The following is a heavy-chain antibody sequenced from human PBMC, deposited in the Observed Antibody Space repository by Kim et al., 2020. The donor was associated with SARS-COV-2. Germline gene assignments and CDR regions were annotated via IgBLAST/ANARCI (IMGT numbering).Heavy chain of an antibody. J-gene: IGHJ3*02. CDR3: AKDGGSGWSAGAFDI. Sequence: DSVKSRFTISRDNAKNSLYLQMNSLRAEDTALYYCAKDGGSGWSAGAFDIWGQGTMVTVSS. V-gene: IGHV3-9*01. D-gene: IGHD6-19*01.